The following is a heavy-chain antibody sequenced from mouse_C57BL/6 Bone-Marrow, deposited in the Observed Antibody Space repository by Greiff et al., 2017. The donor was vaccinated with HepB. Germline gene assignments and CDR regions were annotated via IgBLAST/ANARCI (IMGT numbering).Heavy chain of an antibody. CDR2: ISDGGSYT. J-gene: IGHJ4*01. CDR3: ARDIYYDYDYAMDY. V-gene: IGHV5-4*01. D-gene: IGHD2-4*01. Sequence: LVESGGGLVKPGGSLKLSCAASGFTFSSYAMSWVRQTPEKRLEWVATISDGGSYTYYPDNVKGRFTISRDNAKNNLYLQMSHLKSEDTAMYYCARDIYYDYDYAMDYWGQGTSVTVSS. CDR1: GFTFSSYA.